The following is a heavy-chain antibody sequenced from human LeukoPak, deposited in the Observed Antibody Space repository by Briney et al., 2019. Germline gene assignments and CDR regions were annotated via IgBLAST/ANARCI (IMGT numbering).Heavy chain of an antibody. J-gene: IGHJ5*02. CDR3: ARVKRRYCSGVSCQPDENWFDP. CDR2: INPNSGGT. V-gene: IGHV1-2*02. CDR1: GYTFTGYY. D-gene: IGHD2-15*01. Sequence: RASVKVSCKASGYTFTGYYMHWVRQAPGQGLEWMGWINPNSGGTNYAQRFQGRVTMTRDTSISTAYMELSRLRSDDTAVYYCARVKRRYCSGVSCQPDENWFDPWGQGTLVTVSS.